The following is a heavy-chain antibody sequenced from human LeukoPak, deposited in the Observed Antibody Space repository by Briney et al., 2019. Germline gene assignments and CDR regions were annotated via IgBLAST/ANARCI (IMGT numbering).Heavy chain of an antibody. D-gene: IGHD1-14*01. CDR2: MNPNSGNT. CDR3: AGFSRTPRNFDY. J-gene: IGHJ4*02. Sequence: ASVKVSCKASGYTFTSYDINWVRQATGQGLEWMGWMNPNSGNTGYAQKFQGRVTITRNTSISTAYVELSRLRSEDTAVYYCAGFSRTPRNFDYWGQGTLVTVSS. CDR1: GYTFTSYD. V-gene: IGHV1-8*03.